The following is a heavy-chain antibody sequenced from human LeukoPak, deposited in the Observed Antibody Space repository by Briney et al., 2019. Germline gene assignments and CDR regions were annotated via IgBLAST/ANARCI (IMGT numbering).Heavy chain of an antibody. CDR1: GFTFSSYA. CDR3: AKVRDYGDYVRNYFDY. Sequence: PGGSLRLSCAASGFTFSSYAMSWVRQAPGKGLEWVSAISGSGGSTYYADSVKGRFTISRDNSKNTLYLQMNSLRAEDTAVYYFAKVRDYGDYVRNYFDYWGQGTLVTVSS. J-gene: IGHJ4*02. V-gene: IGHV3-23*01. CDR2: ISGSGGST. D-gene: IGHD4-17*01.